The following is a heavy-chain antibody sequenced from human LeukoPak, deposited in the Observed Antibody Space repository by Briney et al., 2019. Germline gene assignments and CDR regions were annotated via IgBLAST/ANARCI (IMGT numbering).Heavy chain of an antibody. CDR3: ARAGGSYGAGFDP. CDR2: INTYTWNS. V-gene: IGHV7-4-1*02. J-gene: IGHJ5*02. D-gene: IGHD3-16*01. CDR1: VYTFTSYA. Sequence: ASVKVSCKASVYTFTSYAMNGLRQAPGQGLDWMGWINTYTWNSTYVQRFTGRFVISWDNSVSTAYLQISSLKAEDTAVYYCARAGGSYGAGFDPWGQGTLVTVSS.